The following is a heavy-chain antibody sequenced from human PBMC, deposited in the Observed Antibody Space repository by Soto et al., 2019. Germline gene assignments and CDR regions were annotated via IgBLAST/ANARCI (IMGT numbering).Heavy chain of an antibody. D-gene: IGHD1-26*01. CDR1: GYTMISYG. CDR3: ARDLGAQTVDD. CDR2: TIGYNGNT. Sequence: QVQLVQSGAEVKKPGSSVKVSCKASGYTMISYGISWVRQAPGQGREWRGRTIGYNGNTKHAQKLQGRVTMTYDTSTSTAYMELRGLRSDDTAVYYCARDLGAQTVDDWGQGTLVTVSS. J-gene: IGHJ4*02. V-gene: IGHV1-18*01.